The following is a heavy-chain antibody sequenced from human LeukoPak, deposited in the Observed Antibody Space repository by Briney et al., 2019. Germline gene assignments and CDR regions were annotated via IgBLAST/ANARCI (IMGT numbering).Heavy chain of an antibody. D-gene: IGHD6-19*01. CDR3: ARGGESSGWSADYYYYYMDV. CDR2: IYYSGST. Sequence: SETLSLTCTVSGGSISSYYWSWIRQPPGKGLEWIGYIYYSGSTNYNPSLKSRVTISVDTSKNQFSLKLSSVTAADTAVYYCARGGESSGWSADYYYYYMDVWGKGTTVKVSS. J-gene: IGHJ6*03. CDR1: GGSISSYY. V-gene: IGHV4-59*01.